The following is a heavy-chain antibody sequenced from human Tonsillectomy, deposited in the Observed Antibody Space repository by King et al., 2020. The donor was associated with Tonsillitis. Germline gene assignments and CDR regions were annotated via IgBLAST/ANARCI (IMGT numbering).Heavy chain of an antibody. Sequence: VQLVESGGGVVQPGRSLRLSCAASGFTFSSYAMHWVRQAPGKGLEWVAVLSYDGSNKYYADSVKGRFTISRDNSKNTLYLQMNSLRAEDTAVYYCARDPQDFWSGLAYWFDPWGQGTLVTVSS. CDR2: LSYDGSNK. D-gene: IGHD3-3*01. V-gene: IGHV3-30*04. CDR3: ARDPQDFWSGLAYWFDP. CDR1: GFTFSSYA. J-gene: IGHJ5*02.